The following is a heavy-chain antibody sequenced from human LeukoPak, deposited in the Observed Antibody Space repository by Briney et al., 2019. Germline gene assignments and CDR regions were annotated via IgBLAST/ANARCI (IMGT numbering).Heavy chain of an antibody. D-gene: IGHD5-18*01. J-gene: IGHJ4*02. CDR2: IIPIFGTA. CDR3: ASRGYSYGIFDY. V-gene: IGHV1-69*05. CDR1: GYTFTGYY. Sequence: GASVKVSCKASGYTFTGYYMHWVRQAPGQGLEWMGRIIPIFGTANYAQKFQGRVTITTDESTSTAYMELSSLRSEDTAVYYCASRGYSYGIFDYWGQGTLVTVSS.